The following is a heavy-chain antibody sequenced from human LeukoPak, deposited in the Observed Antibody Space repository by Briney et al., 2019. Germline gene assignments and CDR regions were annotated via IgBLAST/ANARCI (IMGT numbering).Heavy chain of an antibody. V-gene: IGHV3-7*03. CDR1: GFTFSNFW. Sequence: GGSLRLSCAASGFTFSNFWMSWVRQAPGKGLEWVANINRDGSEKNYVDSVKGRFTISRDNAKNSLYLQMDSLRAEDTAVYYCAREWGFDYWGQGTLVTVSS. J-gene: IGHJ4*02. CDR3: AREWGFDY. D-gene: IGHD7-27*01. CDR2: INRDGSEK.